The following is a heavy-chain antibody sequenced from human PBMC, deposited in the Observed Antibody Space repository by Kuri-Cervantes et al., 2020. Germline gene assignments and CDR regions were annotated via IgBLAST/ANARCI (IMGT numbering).Heavy chain of an antibody. J-gene: IGHJ4*02. CDR1: GYTFTSYD. D-gene: IGHD3-22*01. Sequence: LVKVSCKASGYTFTSYDINWVRQAPGQGLEWMGGIIPIFGTANYAQKFQGRVTITADKSTSTAYMELSSLRSEDTAVYYCAGHRYDYDSSGYYSGPLGYWGQGTLVTVSS. CDR3: AGHRYDYDSSGYYSGPLGY. V-gene: IGHV1-69*06. CDR2: IIPIFGTA.